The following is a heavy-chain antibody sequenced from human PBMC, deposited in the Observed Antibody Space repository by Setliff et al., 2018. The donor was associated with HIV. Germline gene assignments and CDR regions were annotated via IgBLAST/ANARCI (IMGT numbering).Heavy chain of an antibody. D-gene: IGHD4-17*01. Sequence: SETLSLTCTVSGASISSSSHHWAWIRQPPGKGLEYIGNIYYTGSTHHNPSLESRVATSVDTSKNQFSLKLSSVTAADTAVYYCARYDYGDFDYWGQGTPVTVSS. CDR1: GASISSSSHH. V-gene: IGHV4-39*01. CDR3: ARYDYGDFDY. CDR2: IYYTGST. J-gene: IGHJ4*02.